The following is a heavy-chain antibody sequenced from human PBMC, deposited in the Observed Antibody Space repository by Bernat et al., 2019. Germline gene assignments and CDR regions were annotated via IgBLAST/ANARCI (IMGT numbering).Heavy chain of an antibody. J-gene: IGHJ4*02. CDR3: ARQRAQYDLSDY. CDR1: GSVSNSDYW. Sequence: GSVSNSDYWLGWIRQPPGKGLEWIAIIYYRGNTHFNPSLNSRVTISVDTSNNQFSLNLRSVTAADTAVYYCARQRAQYDLSDYWGQG. CDR2: IYYRGNT. V-gene: IGHV4-39*01. D-gene: IGHD3-3*01.